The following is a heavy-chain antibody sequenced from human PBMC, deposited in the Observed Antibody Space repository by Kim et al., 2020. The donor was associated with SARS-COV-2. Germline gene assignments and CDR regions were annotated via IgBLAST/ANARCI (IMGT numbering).Heavy chain of an antibody. V-gene: IGHV3-21*01. CDR2: ISSSSSYI. J-gene: IGHJ5*02. CDR1: GFTFSSYS. D-gene: IGHD3-22*01. CDR3: ARDLRKFYYERSGWNWFDP. Sequence: GGSLRLSCAASGFTFSSYSMNWVRQAPGKGLEWVSSISSSSSYIYYADSVKGRFTISRDNAKNSLYLQMNSLRAEDTAVYYCARDLRKFYYERSGWNWFDPWGQGTLVTVSS.